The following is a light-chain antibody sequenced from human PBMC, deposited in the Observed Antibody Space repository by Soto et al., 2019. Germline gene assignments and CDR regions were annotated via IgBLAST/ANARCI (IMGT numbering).Light chain of an antibody. J-gene: IGLJ3*02. CDR2: AVR. Sequence: QSALPQPASVSGSPGQSITISCSGTTNDIGGYNYVSWYQHHPGKVPKVIIYAVRTRPSGVSNRFSGSKSGNTASLTISGLQAEDEADYYCCSYTISATLVFGGGTKLTVL. CDR1: TNDIGGYNY. CDR3: CSYTISATLV. V-gene: IGLV2-14*01.